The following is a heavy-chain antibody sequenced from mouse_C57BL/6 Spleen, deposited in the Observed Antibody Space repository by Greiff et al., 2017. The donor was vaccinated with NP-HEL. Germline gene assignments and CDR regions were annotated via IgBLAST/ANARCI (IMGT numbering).Heavy chain of an antibody. D-gene: IGHD1-1*01. Sequence: QVQLQQPGAELVKPGASVKLSCKASGYTFTSYWMHWVKQRPGHGLEWIGMIHPNSGSTNYNEKFKSKATLTVDKSSSPAYLQLSGLTSEDSAVYYCARKDYGSSYDYAMDYWGQGPSVTVSS. CDR3: ARKDYGSSYDYAMDY. V-gene: IGHV1-64*01. CDR2: IHPNSGST. CDR1: GYTFTSYW. J-gene: IGHJ4*01.